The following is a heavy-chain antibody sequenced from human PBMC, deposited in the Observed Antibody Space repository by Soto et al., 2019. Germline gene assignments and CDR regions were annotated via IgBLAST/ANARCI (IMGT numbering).Heavy chain of an antibody. Sequence: QVQLVQSGAEVKKPGASVKVSCKASGYTFTSYGIIWVRQAPGQGLEWMGWISAYNGNTNYAQKLQGRVTMTTDTTTSTAYRELRILRSDDTAVYYCDRRGIARDPFDYWGQGTLVTDSS. CDR2: ISAYNGNT. CDR3: DRRGIARDPFDY. J-gene: IGHJ4*02. V-gene: IGHV1-18*01. D-gene: IGHD6-13*01. CDR1: GYTFTSYG.